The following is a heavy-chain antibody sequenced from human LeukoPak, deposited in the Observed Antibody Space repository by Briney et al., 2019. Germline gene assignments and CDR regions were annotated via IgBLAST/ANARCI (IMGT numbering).Heavy chain of an antibody. Sequence: PGGSLRLSCAASGFTFSSYGMHWVRQAPGKGVEGVAFIRYDGSNKYYVDSVKGGFTISRENYKKRLYLQMNSLRAEDTAVYYCANLMAHDFWSGLDYWGQGTLVTVSS. CDR3: ANLMAHDFWSGLDY. CDR2: IRYDGSNK. V-gene: IGHV3-30*02. CDR1: GFTFSSYG. D-gene: IGHD3-3*01. J-gene: IGHJ4*02.